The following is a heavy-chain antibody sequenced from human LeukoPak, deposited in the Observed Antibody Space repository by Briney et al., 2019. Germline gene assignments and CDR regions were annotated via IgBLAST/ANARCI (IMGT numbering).Heavy chain of an antibody. CDR2: IYPGDSDT. V-gene: IGHV5-51*01. CDR3: ARRRDGYNSAYYFGY. CDR1: GYSFTSYW. Sequence: GESLKISCKGSGYSFTSYWIGWVRQMPGKGLEWMGIIYPGDSDTRYSPSFQGQVTISADKSISTAYLQWSSLKASDTAMYYCARRRDGYNSAYYFGYWGQGTLVTVSS. J-gene: IGHJ4*02. D-gene: IGHD5-24*01.